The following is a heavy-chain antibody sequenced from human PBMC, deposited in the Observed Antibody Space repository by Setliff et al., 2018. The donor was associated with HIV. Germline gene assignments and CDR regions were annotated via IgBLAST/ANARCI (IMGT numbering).Heavy chain of an antibody. V-gene: IGHV3-48*03. CDR1: GFTFSSYE. CDR3: AKDNTWIPNGFDY. J-gene: IGHJ4*02. CDR2: ISSSGSTI. Sequence: GGSLRLSCAASGFTFSSYEMNWVRQAPGKGLEWVSYISSSGSTIYYADSVKGRFTISRDNAKNTLYLQMNSLRAEDTAVYYCAKDNTWIPNGFDYWGQGTLVTVSS. D-gene: IGHD5-18*01.